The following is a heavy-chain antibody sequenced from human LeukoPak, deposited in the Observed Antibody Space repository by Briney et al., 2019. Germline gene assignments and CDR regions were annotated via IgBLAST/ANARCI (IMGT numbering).Heavy chain of an antibody. D-gene: IGHD6-25*01. Sequence: GASVKVSCKASGYRFTVFSIYWVRQAPGQGLEWMGWFNPNTRDAKYAEKFQGWITMTSDTSIRTAYMEIRSLKSDDTAIYYCATGGPQTSGEKRGLDYWGQGTLVTVSS. CDR1: GYRFTVFS. V-gene: IGHV1-2*04. J-gene: IGHJ4*02. CDR3: ATGGPQTSGEKRGLDY. CDR2: FNPNTRDA.